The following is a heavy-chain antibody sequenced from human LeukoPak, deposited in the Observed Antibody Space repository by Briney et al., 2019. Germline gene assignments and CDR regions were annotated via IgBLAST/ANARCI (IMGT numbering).Heavy chain of an antibody. CDR2: ISSSSSSI. Sequence: GGSLRLSCAASGFTFSSYSMNWVRQAPGKGLDWVSSISSSSSSIYYADSVKGRFTISRDNAKNSLSLQMNSLRTEDTAVYYCARGPYTDYWGQGTLVTVSS. CDR3: ARGPYTDY. J-gene: IGHJ4*02. CDR1: GFTFSSYS. D-gene: IGHD4-11*01. V-gene: IGHV3-21*01.